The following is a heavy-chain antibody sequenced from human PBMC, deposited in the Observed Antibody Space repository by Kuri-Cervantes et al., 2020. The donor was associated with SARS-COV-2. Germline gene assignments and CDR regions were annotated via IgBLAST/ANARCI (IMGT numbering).Heavy chain of an antibody. V-gene: IGHV4-59*01. CDR1: GASIRRYY. D-gene: IGHD2-2*01. CDR3: ARSSGDIVVVPVFDP. CDR2: IYYSGST. J-gene: IGHJ5*02. Sequence: GSLRLSCTVSGASIRRYYWSWLRQPPGKGLEWLGYIYYSGSTNYNPSLKSRVTISVDTSKNQFSLKLSSVTAADTTVYYCARSSGDIVVVPVFDPWGQGTLVTVSS.